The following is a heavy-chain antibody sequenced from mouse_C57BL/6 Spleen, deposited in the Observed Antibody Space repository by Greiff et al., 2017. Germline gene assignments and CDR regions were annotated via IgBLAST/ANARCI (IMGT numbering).Heavy chain of an antibody. V-gene: IGHV1-42*01. CDR3: ARSGGVTTTIDY. CDR1: GYSFTGYY. J-gene: IGHJ2*01. CDR2: INPSTGGT. D-gene: IGHD2-2*01. Sequence: EVKLQESGPELVKPGASVKISCKASGYSFTGYYMTWVKQSPEKSLEWIGEINPSTGGTTYNQKFKAKATLTVDKSSSTAYMQLKRLTSEDSAVYYCARSGGVTTTIDYWGQGTTLTVSS.